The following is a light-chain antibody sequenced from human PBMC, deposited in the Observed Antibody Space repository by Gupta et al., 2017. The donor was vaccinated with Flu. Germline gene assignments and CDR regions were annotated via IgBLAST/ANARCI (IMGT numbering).Light chain of an antibody. CDR3: QQYYSSPHN. J-gene: IGKJ2*01. CDR2: KAS. V-gene: IGKV1-5*03. Sequence: DIQMTQSPSTLSAFIGDRVTISCRASQNINMWVAWYQQKPGKAPRFLIYKASTLQSGVPSRFSGSGSGTDVTLTINNLQADDSGPYFCQQYYSSPHNFGQGTMMEIK. CDR1: QNINMW.